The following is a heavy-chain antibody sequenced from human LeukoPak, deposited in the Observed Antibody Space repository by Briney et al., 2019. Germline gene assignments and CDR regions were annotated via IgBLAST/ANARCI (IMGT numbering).Heavy chain of an antibody. D-gene: IGHD3-10*01. Sequence: PGGSLRLSCAASGFTPSSYGMHWVRQAPGKGLEWVAVIWYDGSNKNYADSVKGRFTISRDNSKNTLYLQMNSLRAEDTAVYYCARGFRAMVRGVKYWGQGTLVTVSS. CDR3: ARGFRAMVRGVKY. CDR2: IWYDGSNK. V-gene: IGHV3-33*01. J-gene: IGHJ4*02. CDR1: GFTPSSYG.